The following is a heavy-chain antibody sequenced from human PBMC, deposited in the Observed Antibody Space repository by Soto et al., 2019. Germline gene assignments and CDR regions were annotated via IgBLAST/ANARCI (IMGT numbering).Heavy chain of an antibody. CDR1: GGSISSYY. V-gene: IGHV4-59*01. Sequence: SETLSLTCTVSGGSISSYYWSWIRQPPGKGLEWIGYIHYSGSTNLNPSLRSRGTISVDTSKNQFSLKLSSVTAADTAVYYCARDREGLQFDPWGQGTLVTVSS. J-gene: IGHJ5*02. CDR2: IHYSGST. CDR3: ARDREGLQFDP. D-gene: IGHD4-4*01.